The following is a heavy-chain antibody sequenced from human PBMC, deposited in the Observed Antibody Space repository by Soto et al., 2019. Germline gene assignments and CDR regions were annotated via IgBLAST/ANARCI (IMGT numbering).Heavy chain of an antibody. CDR1: GFTFSSYA. CDR3: AGSIAARLYYYYYLDV. J-gene: IGHJ6*03. D-gene: IGHD6-6*01. CDR2: ISGSGGST. V-gene: IGHV3-23*01. Sequence: GGSLRLSCAASGFTFSSYAMSWVRQAPGKGLEWVSAISGSGGSTYYADSVKGRFTISRDNSKNTLYLQMNSLRAEDTAVYYCAGSIAARLYYYYYLDVWGKGTTVTVSS.